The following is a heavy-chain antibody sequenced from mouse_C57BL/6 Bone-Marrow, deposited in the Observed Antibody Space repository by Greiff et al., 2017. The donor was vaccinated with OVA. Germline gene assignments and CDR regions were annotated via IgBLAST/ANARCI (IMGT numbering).Heavy chain of an antibody. CDR1: GYTFTSYW. D-gene: IGHD1-1*01. V-gene: IGHV1-52*01. CDR3: ARSRGTTVVGGYYFDY. Sequence: QVQLKQPGAELVRPGSSVKLSCKASGYTFTSYWLHWVKQRPIQGLEWIGNIDPSDSETHYNQKFKDKATLTVDKSSSTAYMQLSSLTSEDSAVYYCARSRGTTVVGGYYFDYWGQGTTLTVSS. CDR2: IDPSDSET. J-gene: IGHJ2*01.